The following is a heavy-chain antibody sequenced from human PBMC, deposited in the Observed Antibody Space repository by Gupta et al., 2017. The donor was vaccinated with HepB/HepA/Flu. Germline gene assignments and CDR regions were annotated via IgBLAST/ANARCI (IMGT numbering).Heavy chain of an antibody. D-gene: IGHD2-15*01. V-gene: IGHV4-59*01. J-gene: IGHJ4*02. Sequence: QVQLQESGPGLVKPSETLSLTCTVSGGSISSYYWSWIRQPPGKGLEWIGYIYYSGSTNYNPSLKSRVTISVDTSKNQFSLKLSSVTAADTAVYYCARANLTPRYCSGGSCYVAGSELDYWGQGTLVTVSS. CDR2: IYYSGST. CDR3: ARANLTPRYCSGGSCYVAGSELDY. CDR1: GGSISSYY.